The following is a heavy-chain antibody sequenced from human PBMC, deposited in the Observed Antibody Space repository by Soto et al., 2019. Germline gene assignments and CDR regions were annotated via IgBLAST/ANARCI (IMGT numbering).Heavy chain of an antibody. V-gene: IGHV4-59*01. CDR3: ARYRDDYYYYGMDV. Sequence: SQTLSLTCTVSGGSISSYYWSWIRQPPGKGLEWIGYIYYSGSTNYNPSLKSRVTISVDTSKNQFSLKLSSVTAADTAVYYCARYRDDYYYYGMDVWGQGTTVTVSS. J-gene: IGHJ6*02. CDR1: GGSISSYY. CDR2: IYYSGST.